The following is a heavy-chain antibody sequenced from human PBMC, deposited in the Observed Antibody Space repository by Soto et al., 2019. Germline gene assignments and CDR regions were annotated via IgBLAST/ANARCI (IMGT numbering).Heavy chain of an antibody. D-gene: IGHD3-16*01. Sequence: GGSLRLSCAASGFTFDDYTMNWVRQAPGKGLEWVSLISWDGGSTYYAASVKGRFTISRDNSKNCLYLQRNSLRTEETVLYYCAYRKVGFRGGDFYGMDVWGQGTTVTVSS. CDR2: ISWDGGST. CDR3: AYRKVGFRGGDFYGMDV. CDR1: GFTFDDYT. V-gene: IGHV3-43*01. J-gene: IGHJ6*02.